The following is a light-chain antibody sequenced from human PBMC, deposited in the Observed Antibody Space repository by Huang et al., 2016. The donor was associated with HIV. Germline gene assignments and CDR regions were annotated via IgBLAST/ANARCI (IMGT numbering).Light chain of an antibody. CDR3: QQRTNWPT. J-gene: IGKJ1*01. Sequence: EIVLTQSPANLSLSPGERATLYCRASQSVSSYLAWYQQKPGQSPRLLIYDASNRATGIPAKFSGSGSWTYFTLTISSLEPEYFAVYYCQQRTNWPTFGRGTKVEIK. CDR2: DAS. CDR1: QSVSSY. V-gene: IGKV3-11*01.